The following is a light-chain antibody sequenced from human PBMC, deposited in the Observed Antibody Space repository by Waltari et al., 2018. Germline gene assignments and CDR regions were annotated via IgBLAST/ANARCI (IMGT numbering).Light chain of an antibody. CDR2: KDN. CDR3: QSADTTSVM. Sequence: SYELTQPPSVSVSPGQTARITRSGDAFPMQYVHWYQQKPGQAPVMLIYKDNERPSGIPERFSGSSSGTTVTLTISEVQAEDEADYYCQSADTTSVMFGGGTKVTVL. CDR1: AFPMQY. V-gene: IGLV3-25*03. J-gene: IGLJ3*02.